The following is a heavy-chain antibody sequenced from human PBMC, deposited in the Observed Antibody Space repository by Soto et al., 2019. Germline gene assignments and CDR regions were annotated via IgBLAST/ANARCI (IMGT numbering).Heavy chain of an antibody. CDR3: ARESRGAKGAAS. CDR1: GDTFNSYV. Sequence: QVQLVQSGAEVRRPGSSVKVSCESSGDTFNSYVISWVRQAPGQGLEWMGGIIPIIGVTHYAQKFQGRLTISALRSTGTASMQLTNLGPEDTAFYYCARESRGAKGAASWGLGTLVTVSS. D-gene: IGHD2-15*01. J-gene: IGHJ5*02. CDR2: IIPIIGVT. V-gene: IGHV1-69*17.